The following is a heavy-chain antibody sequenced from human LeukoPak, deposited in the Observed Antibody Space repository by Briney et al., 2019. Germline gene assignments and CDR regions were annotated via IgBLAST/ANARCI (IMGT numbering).Heavy chain of an antibody. CDR1: GGSNSRYY. J-gene: IGHJ6*02. Sequence: SETLSLTCTVSGGSNSRYYWSWIRQSAGKGLEWIGRIYTSGITNYNPSLKSRATMSIDTSKNQFSLKLSSVTAADTALYYCAREASPYTYFSSGMDVWGQGTTVTVSS. CDR3: AREASPYTYFSSGMDV. CDR2: IYTSGIT. V-gene: IGHV4-4*07. D-gene: IGHD2/OR15-2a*01.